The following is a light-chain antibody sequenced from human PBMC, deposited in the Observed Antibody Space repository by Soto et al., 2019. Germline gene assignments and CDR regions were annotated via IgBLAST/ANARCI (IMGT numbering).Light chain of an antibody. Sequence: DIVLTQSPVTLSLSPGDRATLSCRASETVSSYLLWYQQKPGQDPRLLIYDASERATGIPARFSGSGFETDFTLTISSLEPEDFGVYYCLHRMNWPLTFGQGTRLEI. CDR2: DAS. CDR3: LHRMNWPLT. J-gene: IGKJ5*01. V-gene: IGKV3-11*01. CDR1: ETVSSY.